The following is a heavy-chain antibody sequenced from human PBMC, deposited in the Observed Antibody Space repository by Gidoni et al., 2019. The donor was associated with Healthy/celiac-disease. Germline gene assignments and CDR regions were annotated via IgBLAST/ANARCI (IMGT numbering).Heavy chain of an antibody. J-gene: IGHJ3*02. CDR3: ARARGHIVATMGAFDI. CDR1: GFTFSSYA. Sequence: EVQLVESGGGLVQPGGSLRLSCAASGFTFSSYAMHWVRQAPGKGLEYVSAISSNGGSTYYANSVKGRFTISRDNSKNTLYLQMGSLRAEDMAVYYCARARGHIVATMGAFDIWSQGTMVTVSS. D-gene: IGHD5-12*01. V-gene: IGHV3-64*01. CDR2: ISSNGGST.